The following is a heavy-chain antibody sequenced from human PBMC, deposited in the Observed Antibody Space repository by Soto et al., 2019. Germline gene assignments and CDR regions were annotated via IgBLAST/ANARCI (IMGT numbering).Heavy chain of an antibody. CDR2: VHHSWGS. Sequence: QVQLQESGPGLVKPSETLSLSCTVSGGSISSYYWSWFRQSPGKRMEWIGYVHHSWGSSYNPSLQTRVALSLDTSKSPFSRTVTSVTATDTAVYYCARQGFGPLHGLVDVWGQGTTVTVSS. D-gene: IGHD3-10*01. V-gene: IGHV4-59*08. J-gene: IGHJ6*02. CDR1: GGSISSYY. CDR3: ARQGFGPLHGLVDV.